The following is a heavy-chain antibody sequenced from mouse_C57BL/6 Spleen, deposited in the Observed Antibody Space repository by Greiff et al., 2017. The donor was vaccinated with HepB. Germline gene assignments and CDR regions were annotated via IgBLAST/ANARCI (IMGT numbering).Heavy chain of an antibody. CDR2: ISSGSSTI. CDR3: ARRRDYEDWYFDG. Sequence: EVNVVESGGGLVKPGGSLKLSCAASGFTFSDYGMHWVRQAPEKGLEWVAYISSGSSTIYYADTVKGRFTISRDNAKNTLFLQMTSLRSEDTAMYYCARRRDYEDWYFDGWGTATTVTVAS. V-gene: IGHV5-17*01. J-gene: IGHJ1*03. D-gene: IGHD2-4*01. CDR1: GFTFSDYG.